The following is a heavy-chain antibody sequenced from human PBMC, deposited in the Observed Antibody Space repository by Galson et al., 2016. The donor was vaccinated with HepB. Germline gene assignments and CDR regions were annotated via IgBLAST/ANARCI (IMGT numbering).Heavy chain of an antibody. CDR2: INPHSGAT. V-gene: IGHV1-2*02. Sequence: SVKVSCKASEHTFTAYYLHWVRQAPGQGLEWMGWINPHSGATNYAKKFQGRVTMTRDTSISTASVELRSLRSDDTAIYYCAKDQCCGGDCFTTFDNWGQGTLVIVSS. CDR3: AKDQCCGGDCFTTFDN. D-gene: IGHD2-21*02. CDR1: EHTFTAYY. J-gene: IGHJ4*02.